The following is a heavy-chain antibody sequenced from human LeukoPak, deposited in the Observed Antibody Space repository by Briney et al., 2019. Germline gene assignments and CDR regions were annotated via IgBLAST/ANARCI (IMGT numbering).Heavy chain of an antibody. D-gene: IGHD6-6*01. CDR1: GGTFSSYA. J-gene: IGHJ4*02. CDR2: IIPIFGTA. CDR3: ARGDIAADYFDY. Sequence: SVKVSCKASGGTFSSYAISWVRQAPGQGLEWMGGIIPIFGTANYVQKFQGRVTITADKSTSTAYMELSSLRSEDTAVYYCARGDIAADYFDYWGQGTLVTVSS. V-gene: IGHV1-69*06.